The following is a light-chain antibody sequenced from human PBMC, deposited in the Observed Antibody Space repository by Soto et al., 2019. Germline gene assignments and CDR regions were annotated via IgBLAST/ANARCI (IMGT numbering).Light chain of an antibody. J-gene: IGKJ2*01. CDR2: GAS. CDR1: QSVSDSS. Sequence: IGLTQSRGTLSLSPWERATLSSSTRQSVSDSSLAWYHQKPGQAPRLLIYGASRRATGIPDTFSGSGSGTDFTLTISRLEPEDFAVYYCQLYGDSPMYTFGQGTKVDIK. CDR3: QLYGDSPMYT. V-gene: IGKV3-20*01.